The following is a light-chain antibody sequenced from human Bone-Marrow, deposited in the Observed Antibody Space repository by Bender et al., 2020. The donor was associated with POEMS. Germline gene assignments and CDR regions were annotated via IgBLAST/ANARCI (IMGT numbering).Light chain of an antibody. CDR3: SSFALGYTLVL. J-gene: IGLJ2*01. Sequence: QSALTQPPSASGSPGQSVTLSCTGSNSDIGAFNAVAWYQQHPGKPPKLIIYDVSDRPSGVSNRFSGSKSGNSASLTISGLQAEDEAEYYCSSFALGYTLVLFGGGTKLTVL. CDR1: NSDIGAFNA. V-gene: IGLV2-14*03. CDR2: DVS.